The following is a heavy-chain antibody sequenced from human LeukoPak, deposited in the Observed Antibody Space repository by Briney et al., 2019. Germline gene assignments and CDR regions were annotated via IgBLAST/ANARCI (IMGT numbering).Heavy chain of an antibody. CDR2: IYYSGSS. J-gene: IGHJ4*02. Sequence: SETLSLTCTVSGASISSYYWSWIRQPPGKGLEWIGYIYYSGSSNYSPSLKSRVTISVDTSKNQFSLKLSSVTAADTAVYYCARYPFDGYNYYFDYWGQGTLVTVSS. CDR3: ARYPFDGYNYYFDY. D-gene: IGHD5-24*01. V-gene: IGHV4-59*01. CDR1: GASISSYY.